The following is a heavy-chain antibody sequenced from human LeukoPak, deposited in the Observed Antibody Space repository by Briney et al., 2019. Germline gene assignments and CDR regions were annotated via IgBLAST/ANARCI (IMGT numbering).Heavy chain of an antibody. CDR2: IYHSGST. Sequence: IPSETLSLTCTVSGYSISSGYFWGWIRQPPGKGLEWIGSIYHSGSTYYNPSLKSRVTISVDTSKNQFSLTLSSVTAADTAVYYCAREIFCSGGSCSNAIFDYWGQGTLVTVSS. D-gene: IGHD2-15*01. CDR1: GYSISSGYF. CDR3: AREIFCSGGSCSNAIFDY. J-gene: IGHJ4*02. V-gene: IGHV4-38-2*02.